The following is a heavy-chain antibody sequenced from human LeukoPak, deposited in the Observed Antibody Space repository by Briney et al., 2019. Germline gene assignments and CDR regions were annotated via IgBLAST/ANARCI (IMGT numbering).Heavy chain of an antibody. CDR2: INPNSGGT. J-gene: IGHJ6*03. V-gene: IGHV1-2*02. CDR3: ARGYCSGGSCLGFYYYYMAV. D-gene: IGHD2-15*01. Sequence: GASVKVSCKASGYTFTGYYMHWVRQAPGQGLEWMGWINPNSGGTNYAQKFQGRVTMTRDTSISTAYMELSRLRSDDTAVYYCARGYCSGGSCLGFYYYYMAVWGKGTTVTVSS. CDR1: GYTFTGYY.